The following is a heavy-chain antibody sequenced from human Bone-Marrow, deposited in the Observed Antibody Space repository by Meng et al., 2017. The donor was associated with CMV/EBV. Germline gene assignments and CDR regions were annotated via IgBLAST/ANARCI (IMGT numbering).Heavy chain of an antibody. D-gene: IGHD5-18*01. Sequence: GESLKISCAASGFTFSSYWMHWVRQAPGKGLVWVSRINSDGSSTSYADSVKGRFTISRDNAKNTLYLQMNSLRAEDTAVYYCARERYSYGLDDWGQGLLVTVSS. CDR1: GFTFSSYW. CDR2: INSDGSST. V-gene: IGHV3-74*01. J-gene: IGHJ4*02. CDR3: ARERYSYGLDD.